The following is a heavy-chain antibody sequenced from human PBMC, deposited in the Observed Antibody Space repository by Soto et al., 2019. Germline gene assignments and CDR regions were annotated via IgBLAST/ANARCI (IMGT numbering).Heavy chain of an antibody. CDR1: GASITHYY. CDR2: FSSTGST. CDR3: ARDAYGSPGY. D-gene: IGHD3-16*01. J-gene: IGHJ4*02. Sequence: SETLSLTCAVSGASITHYYWNWIRQSPGKGLEWIVSFSSTGSTVYNPSLGSRVTISLDTSKNQFSLTLNSVTAADTAVYYCARDAYGSPGYWGQGTLVT. V-gene: IGHV4-59*01.